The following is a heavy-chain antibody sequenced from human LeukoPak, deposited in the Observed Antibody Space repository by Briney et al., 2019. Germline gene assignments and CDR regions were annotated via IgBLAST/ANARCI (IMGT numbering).Heavy chain of an antibody. CDR3: AKDMGSSGWLHPDY. CDR1: GFTFDDYA. Sequence: PGGSLRLSCAASGFTFDDYAMHWVRQAPGKGLEWVSLISWDGGSTYYADSVKGRFTISRDNSKNSLYLQMNSLRAEDTALYYCAKDMGSSGWLHPDYWGQGTLVTVSS. V-gene: IGHV3-43D*04. D-gene: IGHD6-25*01. J-gene: IGHJ4*02. CDR2: ISWDGGST.